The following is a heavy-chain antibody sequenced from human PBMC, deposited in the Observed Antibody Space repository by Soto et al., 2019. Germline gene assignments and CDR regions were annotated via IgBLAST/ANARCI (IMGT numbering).Heavy chain of an antibody. D-gene: IGHD5-18*01. CDR1: GGTFSSYA. V-gene: IGHV1-69*13. J-gene: IGHJ4*02. Sequence: SVKVSCKASGGTFSSYAISWVRQAPGQGLEWMGGIIPIFGTANYAQKFQGRVTITADESTSTAYMELSSLRSEDTAAYYCARDLAQLWLLVYWGQGTLVTVSS. CDR3: ARDLAQLWLLVY. CDR2: IIPIFGTA.